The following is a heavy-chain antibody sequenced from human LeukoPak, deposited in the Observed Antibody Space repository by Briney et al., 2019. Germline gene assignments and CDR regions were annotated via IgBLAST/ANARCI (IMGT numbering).Heavy chain of an antibody. D-gene: IGHD1-26*01. CDR1: GFTFDDYA. V-gene: IGHV3-9*01. CDR2: ISWNSGSI. CDR3: AKGTSGSYSRNWFDP. J-gene: IGHJ5*02. Sequence: PGGSLRLSCAASGFTFDDYAMPWVRQAPGKGLEWVSGISWNSGSIGYADSVKGRFTISRDNAKNSLYLQMNSLRAEDTALYYCAKGTSGSYSRNWFDPWGQGTLVTVSS.